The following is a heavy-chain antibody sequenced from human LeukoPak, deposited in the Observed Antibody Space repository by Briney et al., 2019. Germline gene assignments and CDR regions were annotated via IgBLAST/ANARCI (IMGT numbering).Heavy chain of an antibody. CDR1: GYTFTGYY. V-gene: IGHV1-2*02. CDR2: INPNSGGT. CDR3: ARDRQYYYDSSGYYAHNEFDY. Sequence: ASVKVSCKASGYTFTGYYMHWVRQAPGQGLEWMGWINPNSGGTNYAQKFQGRVTMTRDTSISTAYMELRSLRSDDTAVYYCARDRQYYYDSSGYYAHNEFDYWGQGTLVTVSS. J-gene: IGHJ4*02. D-gene: IGHD3-22*01.